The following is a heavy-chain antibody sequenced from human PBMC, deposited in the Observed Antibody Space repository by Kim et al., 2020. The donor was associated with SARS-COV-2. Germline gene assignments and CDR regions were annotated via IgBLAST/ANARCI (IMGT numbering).Heavy chain of an antibody. D-gene: IGHD1-1*01. J-gene: IGHJ3*02. Sequence: GGSLRLSCAASDFTFSDSAMHWVRQASGKGLEWVGRIRSKSNSYATAYAASVKGRFTISRDDSKNTAYLQMNSLKTEDTAVYYCTRVPGTTSAFWEAVD. CDR1: DFTFSDSA. V-gene: IGHV3-73*01. CDR2: IRSKSNSYAT. CDR3: TRVPGTTSAFWEAVD.